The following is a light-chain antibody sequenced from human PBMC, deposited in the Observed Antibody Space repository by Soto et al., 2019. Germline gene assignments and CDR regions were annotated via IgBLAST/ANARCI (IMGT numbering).Light chain of an antibody. CDR3: LLDYAYFWA. V-gene: IGKV1-6*01. J-gene: IGKJ1*01. CDR2: AAS. Sequence: KPTQSPSSLSESVVDRVTITCRASQGIRSALGWYQQKPGKVPKLLIYAASTLQSGVPSRFSGSGFGTDFTLTINSLQPEDFATYYCLLDYAYFWAFGQGTKVDIK. CDR1: QGIRSA.